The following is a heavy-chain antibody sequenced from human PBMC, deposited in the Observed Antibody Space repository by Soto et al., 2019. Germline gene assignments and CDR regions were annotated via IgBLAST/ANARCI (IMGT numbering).Heavy chain of an antibody. CDR2: ISGGGGDT. D-gene: IGHD2-15*01. CDR3: AKSLFGGPDI. CDR1: RFTFSTYA. Sequence: GGSLRLSCAASRFTFSTYAMSRVRQAPGKGLEWVSGISGGGGDTSYADSVRGRFTCSRDNSKNTLYLQMNSLRAEDTALYYCAKSLFGGPDIWGQGTRVTVSS. J-gene: IGHJ3*02. V-gene: IGHV3-23*01.